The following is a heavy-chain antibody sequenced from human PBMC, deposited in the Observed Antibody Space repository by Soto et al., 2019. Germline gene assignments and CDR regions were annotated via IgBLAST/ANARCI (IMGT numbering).Heavy chain of an antibody. D-gene: IGHD2-15*01. CDR3: FTGGYFFDY. CDR2: IKSRVDGGTT. Sequence: EVQLVESGGALVKPGGSLRLSCVGSGFTFSNAWMNWLRQAPGKGLEWVGRIKSRVDGGTTEYATAVKGRFTVSRDDSKNTVYLQMNSLKTEDTVVYYCFTGGYFFDYWGQGTLVTVSS. J-gene: IGHJ4*02. V-gene: IGHV3-15*02. CDR1: GFTFSNAW.